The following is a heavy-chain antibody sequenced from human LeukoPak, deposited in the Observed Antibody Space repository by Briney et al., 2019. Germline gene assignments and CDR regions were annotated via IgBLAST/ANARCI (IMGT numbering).Heavy chain of an antibody. V-gene: IGHV1-46*01. CDR3: ASGNPRDGYNLGNDF. J-gene: IGHJ4*01. D-gene: IGHD5-24*01. CDR1: GYTFTSYY. Sequence: ASVKVSCKASGYTFTSYYMHWVRQAPGQGLEWMGIINPSGGSTIYAQKFQGRVTMTRDMSTSTVYMELSSLRSEDTAVYYCASGNPRDGYNLGNDFWGQGTLVTVSS. CDR2: INPSGGST.